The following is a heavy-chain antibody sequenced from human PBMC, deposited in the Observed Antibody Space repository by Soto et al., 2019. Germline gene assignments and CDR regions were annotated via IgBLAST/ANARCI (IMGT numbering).Heavy chain of an antibody. CDR1: GFTFSSYA. CDR3: AKEPQWPVILRYFQH. J-gene: IGHJ1*01. CDR2: ISGSGGST. D-gene: IGHD6-19*01. Sequence: PRGSLRLSCAASGFTFSSYAMSCVRQAPWKGLEWVSAISGSGGSTYYADSVKGRFTISRDNSKNTLYLQMNSLRDEDTAVYYCAKEPQWPVILRYFQHWGQGTLVTVSS. V-gene: IGHV3-23*01.